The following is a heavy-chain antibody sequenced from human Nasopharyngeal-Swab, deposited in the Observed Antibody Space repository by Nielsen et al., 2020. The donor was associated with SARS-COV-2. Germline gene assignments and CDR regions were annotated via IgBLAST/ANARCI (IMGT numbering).Heavy chain of an antibody. V-gene: IGHV3-11*06. Sequence: GESLKISCAASGFIFSDYYMSWLRQAPGKGLEWVSYISSSSYFTYYADSVKGRFTISRDNAKNSLYLQMDRLRAEDTAVYYCARGRSSYPPGYWGQGTQVTVSS. CDR1: GFIFSDYY. D-gene: IGHD2-2*01. J-gene: IGHJ4*02. CDR2: ISSSSYFT. CDR3: ARGRSSYPPGY.